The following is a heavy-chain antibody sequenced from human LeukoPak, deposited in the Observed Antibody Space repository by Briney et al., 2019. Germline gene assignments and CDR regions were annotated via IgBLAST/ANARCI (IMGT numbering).Heavy chain of an antibody. CDR1: GYTLRSYG. J-gene: IGHJ6*03. D-gene: IGHD2-2*01. CDR2: ISAYDGNT. Sequence: ASVKVSCKASGYTLRSYGITWVRQAPGQGLEWMGWISAYDGNTKYPQKLQGRVTMTTDTSTSTAYMELRSLRSDDTAVYYCARGPIIDIVIVPAADDYYYMDVWGKGTTVTVSS. CDR3: ARGPIIDIVIVPAADDYYYMDV. V-gene: IGHV1-18*01.